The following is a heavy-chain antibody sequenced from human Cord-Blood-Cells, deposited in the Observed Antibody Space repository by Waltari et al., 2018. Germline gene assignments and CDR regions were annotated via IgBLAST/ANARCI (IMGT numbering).Heavy chain of an antibody. D-gene: IGHD2-15*01. V-gene: IGHV3-33*01. Sequence: QVQLVESGGGVVQPGRSLRLSCAASGFTFSSYGMHWVRQAPGKGLGWVAGVWYDGRNKYYADSVKGRFTISRDNSKNTLYLQMNSLRAEDTAVYYCARDSGYCSGGSCATPDADWGQGTLVTVSS. J-gene: IGHJ4*02. CDR2: VWYDGRNK. CDR1: GFTFSSYG. CDR3: ARDSGYCSGGSCATPDAD.